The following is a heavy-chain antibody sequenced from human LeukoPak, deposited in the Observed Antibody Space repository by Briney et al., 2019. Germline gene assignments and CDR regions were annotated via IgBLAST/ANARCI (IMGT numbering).Heavy chain of an antibody. CDR1: GFTFSSYA. V-gene: IGHV3-48*01. CDR2: FSISSTI. Sequence: GGSLRLSCAASGFTFSSYAMNWVRQAPGKGLEWVSCFSISSTIYYADSVKGRFTISRDNAENSLYLQMNSLRAEDTAVYYCARGAGPYGDYRDYWGQGTLVTVSS. CDR3: ARGAGPYGDYRDY. D-gene: IGHD4-17*01. J-gene: IGHJ4*02.